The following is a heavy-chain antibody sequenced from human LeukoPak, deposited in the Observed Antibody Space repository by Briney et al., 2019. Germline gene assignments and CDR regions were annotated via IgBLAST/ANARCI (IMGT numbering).Heavy chain of an antibody. J-gene: IGHJ4*02. CDR1: GYTFTSYY. CDR3: ARVTTRYDSSGYYGY. V-gene: IGHV1-46*01. Sequence: ASVTVSCKASGYTFTSYYMHWVRQAPGQGLEWMGIINPSGGSTSYAQKFQGRVTMTRDTSTSTVYMELSSLRSEDTAVYYCARVTTRYDSSGYYGYWGQGTLVTVSS. D-gene: IGHD3-22*01. CDR2: INPSGGST.